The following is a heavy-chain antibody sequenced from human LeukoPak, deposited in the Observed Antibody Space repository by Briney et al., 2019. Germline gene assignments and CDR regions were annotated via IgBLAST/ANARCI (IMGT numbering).Heavy chain of an antibody. CDR1: GGTFSSYA. Sequence: ASVKVSCKASGGTFSSYAISWVRQAPGQGLEWMGWISAYNGNTNYAQKLQGRVTMTTDTSTSTAYMELRSLRSDDTAVYYCARDGYDFWSGYYTFDYWGQGTLVTVSS. V-gene: IGHV1-18*01. CDR2: ISAYNGNT. CDR3: ARDGYDFWSGYYTFDY. D-gene: IGHD3-3*01. J-gene: IGHJ4*02.